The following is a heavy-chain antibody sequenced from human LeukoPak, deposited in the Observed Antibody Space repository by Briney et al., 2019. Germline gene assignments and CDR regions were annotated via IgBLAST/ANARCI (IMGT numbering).Heavy chain of an antibody. Sequence: GGSLRLSCAASGFTFCTYWMSWVRQAPGKGLEWVANIKQDGSEKYYVDSVKGRFTISRDNAKNSLYLQMNSLRAEDTAVYYCARVPWGSGYFDYWGQGTLVTVSS. D-gene: IGHD7-27*01. J-gene: IGHJ4*02. V-gene: IGHV3-7*01. CDR3: ARVPWGSGYFDY. CDR2: IKQDGSEK. CDR1: GFTFCTYW.